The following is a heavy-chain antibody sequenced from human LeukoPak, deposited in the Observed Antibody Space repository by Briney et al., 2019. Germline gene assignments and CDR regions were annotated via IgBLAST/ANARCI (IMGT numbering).Heavy chain of an antibody. Sequence: QPGGSLRLSYAASGFTVSSNYMSWVRQAPGKGLEWVSVIYSGGSTYYADSVKGRFTISRDNAKNSLYLQMNSLRAEDTALYYCGRAYDFSRHWGQGTLVTVSS. V-gene: IGHV3-53*01. J-gene: IGHJ4*02. CDR2: IYSGGST. CDR1: GFTVSSNY. D-gene: IGHD3-3*01. CDR3: GRAYDFSRH.